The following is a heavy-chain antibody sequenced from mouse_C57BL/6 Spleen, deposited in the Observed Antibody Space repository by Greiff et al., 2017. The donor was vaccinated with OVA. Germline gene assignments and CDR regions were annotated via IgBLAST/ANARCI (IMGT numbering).Heavy chain of an antibody. CDR1: GFSLTSYG. CDR2: IWSGGST. V-gene: IGHV2-2*01. CDR3: AREEWDAMDY. Sequence: VKLQESGPGLVQPSQSLSITCTVSGFSLTSYGVHWVRQSPGKGLEWLGVIWSGGSTDYNAAFISRLSISKDNSKSQVFFKMNSLQADDTAIYYCAREEWDAMDYWGQGTSVTVSS. J-gene: IGHJ4*01.